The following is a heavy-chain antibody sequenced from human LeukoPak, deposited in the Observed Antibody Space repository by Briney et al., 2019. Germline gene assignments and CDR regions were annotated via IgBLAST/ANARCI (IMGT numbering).Heavy chain of an antibody. J-gene: IGHJ5*02. D-gene: IGHD4-11*01. Sequence: GASVKVSCKASGGTFSSYAISWVRQAPGQGLEWMGGIIPIFGTANYAQKFQGRVTITADESTSTAYMVLSSLRSEDTAVYYCARDAVRWGVTTSWFDPWGQGTLVTVSS. V-gene: IGHV1-69*01. CDR2: IIPIFGTA. CDR3: ARDAVRWGVTTSWFDP. CDR1: GGTFSSYA.